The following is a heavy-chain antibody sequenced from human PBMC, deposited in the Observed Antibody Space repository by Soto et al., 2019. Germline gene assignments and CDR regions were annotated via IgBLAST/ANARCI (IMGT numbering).Heavy chain of an antibody. CDR2: IIPIFGTA. D-gene: IGHD6-13*01. CDR3: ASGVAAGGTGFYX. J-gene: IGHJ4*02. CDR1: GGTFSSYA. V-gene: IGHV1-69*06. Sequence: SVKVSCKASGGTFSSYAISWVRQAPGQGLEWMGVIIPIFGTANYAQKLQGRVTITSDKSTSTDYMELRSLRSEDTAVYYCASGVAAGGTGFYXWGQGTMVTVSX.